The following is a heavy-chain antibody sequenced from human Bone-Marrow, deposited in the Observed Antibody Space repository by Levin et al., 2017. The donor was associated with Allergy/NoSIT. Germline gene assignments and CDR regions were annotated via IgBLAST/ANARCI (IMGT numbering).Heavy chain of an antibody. CDR1: GFIVSTYD. CDR3: ARDSSRNGMDV. V-gene: IGHV3-13*01. J-gene: IGHJ6*02. Sequence: PSETLSLTCAASGFIVSTYDIHWVRQVVGKGLEWVAEIGTASDSYYSDSVKGRFTISRENSKNSVYLQMNSLRDGDTAVYFCARDSSRNGMDVWGQGTTVTVSS. D-gene: IGHD6-6*01. CDR2: IGTASDS.